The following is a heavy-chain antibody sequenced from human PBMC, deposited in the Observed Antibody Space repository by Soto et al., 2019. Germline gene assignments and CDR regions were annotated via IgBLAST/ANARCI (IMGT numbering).Heavy chain of an antibody. V-gene: IGHV1-18*01. J-gene: IGHJ4*02. CDR2: ISAYNGNT. CDR3: ARHLVLGYTGFSDY. Sequence: QVQLVQSGAEVKKPGASVKVSCKTSGYTFSNYGINWVRQAPGQGLEWMGWISAYNGNTNFAQKLQGRVSLTTDTSSTTAYMGLRSLRSDDSAVYYCARHLVLGYTGFSDYRGQGTLFTVSS. CDR1: GYTFSNYG. D-gene: IGHD5-12*01.